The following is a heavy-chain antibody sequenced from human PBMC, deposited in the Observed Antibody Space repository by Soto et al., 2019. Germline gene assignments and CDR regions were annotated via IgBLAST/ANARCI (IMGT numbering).Heavy chain of an antibody. CDR2: IWYDGSNK. CDR3: ARDRSGGDY. D-gene: IGHD1-26*01. Sequence: QVQLVESGGGVVQPGRSLRLSCAASGFTFSSYGMHWVRQAPGKGLEWVAVIWYDGSNKYYADSVKGRFTISRDNSKNAQYLEMNSLGAEDTAVYYCARDRSGGDYWGQGTLGTVSS. V-gene: IGHV3-33*01. J-gene: IGHJ4*02. CDR1: GFTFSSYG.